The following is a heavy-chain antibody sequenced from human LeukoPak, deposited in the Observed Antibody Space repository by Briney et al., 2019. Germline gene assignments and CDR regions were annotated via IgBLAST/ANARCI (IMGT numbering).Heavy chain of an antibody. CDR2: LNYSGTT. CDR3: ARDFSGNYNAFDI. CDR1: GGSISGSTSY. D-gene: IGHD1-26*01. V-gene: IGHV4-39*07. J-gene: IGHJ3*02. Sequence: SETLSLTCTVSGGSISGSTSYWGWIRQSPGKGLEWIGLLNYSGTTYYNPSLKSRVTISVDTSKNQFSLNLSSVTAADTAVYYCARDFSGNYNAFDIWGQGTMVTVSS.